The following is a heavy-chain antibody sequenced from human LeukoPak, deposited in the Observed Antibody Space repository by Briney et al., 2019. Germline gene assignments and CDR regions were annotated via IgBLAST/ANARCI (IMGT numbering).Heavy chain of an antibody. CDR2: IRSDGTTI. CDR1: GFTFSSYE. Sequence: PGGSLRLSCAASGFTFSSYEMNWVRQAPGKGLQWISYIRSDGTTIYYADSVKGRFTISRDDAENSLYLQMNSLRAEDTAVYYCARDKGSDGIDFWGQGTLVTVSS. V-gene: IGHV3-48*03. J-gene: IGHJ4*02. D-gene: IGHD1-26*01. CDR3: ARDKGSDGIDF.